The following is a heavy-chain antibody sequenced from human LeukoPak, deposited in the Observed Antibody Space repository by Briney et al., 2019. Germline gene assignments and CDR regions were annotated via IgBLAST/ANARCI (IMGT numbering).Heavy chain of an antibody. V-gene: IGHV1-69*04. J-gene: IGHJ4*02. D-gene: IGHD6-13*01. Sequence: ASVKVSCKASGGTFSSYAISWVRQAPGQGLGWMGRIIPILGIANYAQKFQGRVTITADKSTSTAYMELSSLRSEDTAVYYCARVSIAAAGTHDYWGQGTLVTVSS. CDR2: IIPILGIA. CDR3: ARVSIAAAGTHDY. CDR1: GGTFSSYA.